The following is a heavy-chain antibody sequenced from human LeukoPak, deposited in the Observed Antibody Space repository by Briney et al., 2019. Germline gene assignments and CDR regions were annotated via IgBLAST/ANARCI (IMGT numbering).Heavy chain of an antibody. CDR2: IRYDGSNK. CDR3: ARSRYDHYYMDV. Sequence: GGSLRLSCAASGFTFSSYGMHWVRQAPGKGLEWVAFIRYDGSNKYYADSVKGRFTISRDNSKNSLYLQMNSLRAEDTAVYYCARSRYDHYYMDVWGKGTTVTVSS. J-gene: IGHJ6*03. CDR1: GFTFSSYG. V-gene: IGHV3-30*02.